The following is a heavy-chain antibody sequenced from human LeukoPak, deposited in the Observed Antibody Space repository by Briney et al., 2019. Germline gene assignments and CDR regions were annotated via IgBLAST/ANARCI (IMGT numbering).Heavy chain of an antibody. D-gene: IGHD3-16*01. CDR3: ACTGGYYFDY. Sequence: SETLSLTCTVSGGSISSSSYYWGWIRQPPGKGLEWIGSIYYSGSTYYNPSLKSRVAISVDTSKNQFSLKLSSVTAADTAVYYCACTGGYYFDYWGQGTLVTVSS. J-gene: IGHJ4*02. CDR1: GGSISSSSYY. V-gene: IGHV4-39*07. CDR2: IYYSGST.